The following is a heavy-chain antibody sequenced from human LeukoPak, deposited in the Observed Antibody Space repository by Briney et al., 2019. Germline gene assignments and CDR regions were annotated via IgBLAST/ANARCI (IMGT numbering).Heavy chain of an antibody. CDR1: GFTFSSYG. CDR2: ISYDGSNK. D-gene: IGHD5-18*01. Sequence: PGGSLRLSCAASGFTFSSYGMHWVRQAPGKGLEWVAFISYDGSNKYYADSVKGRFTISRDTSKNTLYLQMNSLRAEDTAVYYCARAGRQEAMVDCWGQGTLVTVSS. V-gene: IGHV3-30*03. J-gene: IGHJ4*02. CDR3: ARAGRQEAMVDC.